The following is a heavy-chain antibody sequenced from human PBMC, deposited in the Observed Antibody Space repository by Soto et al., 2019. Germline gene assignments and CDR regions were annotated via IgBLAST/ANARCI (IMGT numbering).Heavy chain of an antibody. Sequence: SGPTLVNPTQTLTLTCTFSGFSLSTSGMCVSWIRQPPGKALEWLARIDWDDDKYYSTSLETRLTISKDTSKNQVVLTMTNMDPVDTATYYCARMGQYYDILTGYWSGYYFDYWGQGTLVTVSS. CDR2: IDWDDDK. CDR3: ARMGQYYDILTGYWSGYYFDY. V-gene: IGHV2-70*11. D-gene: IGHD3-9*01. CDR1: GFSLSTSGMC. J-gene: IGHJ4*02.